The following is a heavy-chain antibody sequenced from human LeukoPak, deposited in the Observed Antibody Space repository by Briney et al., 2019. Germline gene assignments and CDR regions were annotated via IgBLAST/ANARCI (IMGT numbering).Heavy chain of an antibody. CDR1: GGSISSSSYY. CDR3: ARGPSRGLDY. J-gene: IGHJ4*02. CDR2: IYYSGST. Sequence: PSETLSLTCTVSGGSISSSSYYWGWIRQPPGKGLEWIGSIYYSGSTYYNPSLKSRVTISVDTSKNQFSLKLSSVTAADTAVYYCARGPSRGLDYWGQGTLVTVSS. V-gene: IGHV4-39*07. D-gene: IGHD6-19*01.